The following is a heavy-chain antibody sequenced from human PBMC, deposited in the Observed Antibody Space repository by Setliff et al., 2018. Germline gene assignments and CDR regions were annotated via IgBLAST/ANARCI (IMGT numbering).Heavy chain of an antibody. CDR1: VGPVSNGGFF. CDR2: IYDSGSS. V-gene: IGHV4-39*01. D-gene: IGHD2-15*01. Sequence: SETLSLTCTVSVGPVSNGGFFWAWLRQAPGKGLEWIGNIYDSGSSNYNASLKSRLIITRDTSKNQISLKLTSVTAADTAVYYCGRGFSRIEGWGNWFDPWGQGILVTVSS. CDR3: GRGFSRIEGWGNWFDP. J-gene: IGHJ5*02.